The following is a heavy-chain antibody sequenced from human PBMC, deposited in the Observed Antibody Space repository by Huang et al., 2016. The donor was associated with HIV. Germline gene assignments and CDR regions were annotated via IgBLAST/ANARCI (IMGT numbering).Heavy chain of an antibody. V-gene: IGHV1-69*01. D-gene: IGHD3-22*01. CDR3: ARVESRRYYDSSGYYY. Sequence: QVQLVQSGAEVKKPGSSVKVSCKASGGPFSSYAISWVRQAPGQGLEWRGGSIPIVGTANYAQKFQGRVTITADESTSTAYMELSSLRSEDTAVYYCARVESRRYYDSSGYYYWGQGTLVTVSS. J-gene: IGHJ4*02. CDR2: SIPIVGTA. CDR1: GGPFSSYA.